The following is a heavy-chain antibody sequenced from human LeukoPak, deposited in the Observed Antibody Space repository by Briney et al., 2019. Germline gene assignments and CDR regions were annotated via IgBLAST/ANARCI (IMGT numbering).Heavy chain of an antibody. J-gene: IGHJ5*02. CDR3: AKGATIAATLGWFDP. D-gene: IGHD2-15*01. CDR2: ISWNSGSI. Sequence: PGRSLRLSCAASGFTFDDYAMHWVRPAPGKGLEWVSGISWNSGSIGYADSVKGRFTISRDNAKNSLYLQMNSLRAEDTALYYCAKGATIAATLGWFDPWGQGTLVTVSS. V-gene: IGHV3-9*01. CDR1: GFTFDDYA.